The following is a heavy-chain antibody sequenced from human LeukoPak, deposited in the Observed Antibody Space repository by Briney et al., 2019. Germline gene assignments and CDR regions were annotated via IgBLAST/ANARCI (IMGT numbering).Heavy chain of an antibody. Sequence: ASVKVSCKASGYTFTSYYMHWVRQAPGQGLEWMGIINPSGGSTSYAQKFQGRVTMTRDMSTSTVYMELSSLRSEDTAVYYCARVLHGSGSLYYYYYYMDVWGKGTTVTISS. J-gene: IGHJ6*03. CDR3: ARVLHGSGSLYYYYYYMDV. D-gene: IGHD3-10*01. CDR1: GYTFTSYY. CDR2: INPSGGST. V-gene: IGHV1-46*01.